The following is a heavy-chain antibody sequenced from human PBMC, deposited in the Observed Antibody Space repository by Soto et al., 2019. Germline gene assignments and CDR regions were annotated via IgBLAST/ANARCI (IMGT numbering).Heavy chain of an antibody. CDR3: ERDTFGGAYDFLH. CDR1: GFTVSSFY. V-gene: IGHV3-66*01. D-gene: IGHD3-3*01. J-gene: IGHJ4*02. Sequence: EVQLVESGGGLVQPGGSLRLSCAASGFTVSSFYMTWVRQAPGQGLQWVAVISSGGSTYYADSVKGRFTISRDNSKNTLYLEMNSLRAEDTAVYYCERDTFGGAYDFLHGGQGTLVTVSS. CDR2: ISSGGST.